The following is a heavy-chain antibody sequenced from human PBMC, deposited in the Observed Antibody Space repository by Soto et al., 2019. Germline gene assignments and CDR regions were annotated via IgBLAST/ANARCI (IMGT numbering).Heavy chain of an antibody. V-gene: IGHV4-61*01. Sequence: QVQLQESGPGLVKPSETLSLSCTVSGGSVSSGSYYWSWIRQPPGKGLEWIGYMHSSGSTKYNPSLKSRVTSSVDTSKNQFSLKMSSVTAADTALYYGARSEIGLQFDCWGQGTLVTVSS. CDR3: ARSEIGLQFDC. D-gene: IGHD2-15*01. CDR2: MHSSGST. CDR1: GGSVSSGSYY. J-gene: IGHJ4*02.